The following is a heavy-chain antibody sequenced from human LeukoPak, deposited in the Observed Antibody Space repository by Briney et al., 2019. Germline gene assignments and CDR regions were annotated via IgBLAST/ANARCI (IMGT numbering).Heavy chain of an antibody. D-gene: IGHD2-2*01. V-gene: IGHV3-20*04. J-gene: IGHJ3*02. CDR2: INWNGGST. Sequence: GGSLRLSCAASGFAFNDHGMNWVRQPPGKGLEWVSGINWNGGSTDYADFVKGRFTISRGSATNSLFLQMNSLRVEDTAFYFCARVGYCISSSCPRCDVFDMWGRGTMVSVSS. CDR3: ARVGYCISSSCPRCDVFDM. CDR1: GFAFNDHG.